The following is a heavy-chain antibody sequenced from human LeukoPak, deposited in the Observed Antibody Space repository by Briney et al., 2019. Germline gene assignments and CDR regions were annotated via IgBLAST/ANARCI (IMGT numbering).Heavy chain of an antibody. CDR3: ARDPSGSWQWFDY. CDR2: INPNGGGT. J-gene: IGHJ4*02. CDR1: GYTFTSYY. D-gene: IGHD1-26*01. Sequence: SVTVSCKAAGYTFTSYYMHWVRQAPGEGLEWMGVINPNGGGTSYAQKFQGRVTMTRDTSTSTVYMELRSLTFEDTAVYFCARDPSGSWQWFDYWGQGTLVTVSS. V-gene: IGHV1-46*01.